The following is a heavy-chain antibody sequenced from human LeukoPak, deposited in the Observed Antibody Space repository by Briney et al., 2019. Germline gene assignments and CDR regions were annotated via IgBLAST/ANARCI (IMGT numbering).Heavy chain of an antibody. V-gene: IGHV4-39*01. Sequence: PSETLSLTCTVSGGSISSSSYYWGWIRQPPGKGLEWIGSIYYSGSTYYNPSLKSRVTMSVDTSKNQFSLKLSSVTAADTAVYYCARQRGVWFGSSWYPYYFDYWGQGTLVTVSS. CDR1: GGSISSSSYY. D-gene: IGHD6-13*01. CDR3: ARQRGVWFGSSWYPYYFDY. J-gene: IGHJ4*02. CDR2: IYYSGST.